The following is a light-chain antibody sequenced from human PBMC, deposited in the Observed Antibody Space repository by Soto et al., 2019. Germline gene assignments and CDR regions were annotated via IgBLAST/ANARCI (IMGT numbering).Light chain of an antibody. Sequence: DIQMTQSPSTLSASVGDRVTITCRASQSINSWLAWYQQKPGKAPKLLIYKASSLESGVPSRFSGSESGTEFTLTISSLQPHDFATYYCQQYYSYSRTFGQGTKVEIK. CDR3: QQYYSYSRT. CDR1: QSINSW. CDR2: KAS. V-gene: IGKV1-5*03. J-gene: IGKJ1*01.